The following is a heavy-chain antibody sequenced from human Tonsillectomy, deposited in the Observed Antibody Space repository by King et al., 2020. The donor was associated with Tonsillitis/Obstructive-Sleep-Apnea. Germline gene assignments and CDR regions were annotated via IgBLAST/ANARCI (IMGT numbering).Heavy chain of an antibody. J-gene: IGHJ4*02. CDR2: ISYDGSNK. Sequence: VQLVESGGGVVQPGRSLRLSCAASGFTFSSYAMHWVRQAPGKGLEWVAVISYDGSNKYYADSVKGRFTISRDNSKNTLYLQMNSLRAEDTAVYYCARDEELGPDYWGQGTLVTVSS. V-gene: IGHV3-30*01. D-gene: IGHD7-27*01. CDR3: ARDEELGPDY. CDR1: GFTFSSYA.